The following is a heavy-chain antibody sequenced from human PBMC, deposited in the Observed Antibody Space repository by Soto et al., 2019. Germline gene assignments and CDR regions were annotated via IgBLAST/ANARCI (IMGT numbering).Heavy chain of an antibody. Sequence: GGSLRLSCTASGFTFSYYGMHWVRQAPGKGLECVAVIWYDGSNTYYVDSVKGRFTISRDNSKNTLYLQMNSLRAEDTAVYYCARGATYCSSTSCYRYYFYDMDVWGQGTTVTVSS. V-gene: IGHV3-33*01. CDR3: ARGATYCSSTSCYRYYFYDMDV. D-gene: IGHD2-2*01. CDR1: GFTFSYYG. J-gene: IGHJ6*02. CDR2: IWYDGSNT.